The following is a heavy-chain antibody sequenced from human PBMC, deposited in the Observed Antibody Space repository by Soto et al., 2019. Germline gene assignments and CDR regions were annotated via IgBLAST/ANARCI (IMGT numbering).Heavy chain of an antibody. V-gene: IGHV1-8*01. CDR3: AVCSGGSCYDSWFDP. CDR2: MNPNSGNT. CDR1: GYTFTSYD. Sequence: ASVKVSCKASGYTFTSYDINWVRQATGQGLEWMGWMNPNSGNTGYAQKFQGRVTMTRNTSISTAYMELSSLRSEDTAVYYCAVCSGGSCYDSWFDPWGQGTLVTVSS. D-gene: IGHD2-15*01. J-gene: IGHJ5*02.